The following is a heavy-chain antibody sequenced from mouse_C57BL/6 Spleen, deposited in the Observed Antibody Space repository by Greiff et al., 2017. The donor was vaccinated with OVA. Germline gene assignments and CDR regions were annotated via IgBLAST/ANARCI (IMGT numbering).Heavy chain of an antibody. J-gene: IGHJ4*01. CDR1: GFSLTSYG. D-gene: IGHD2-4*01. V-gene: IGHV2-5*01. CDR2: IWRGGST. Sequence: VQLVESGPGLVQPSQSLSITCTVSGFSLTSYGVHWVRQSPGKGLEWLGVIWRGGSTDYNAAFMSRLSITKDNSKSQVFFKMNSLQADDTAIYYCAKKGDYDGDYYAMDYWGQGTSVTVSS. CDR3: AKKGDYDGDYYAMDY.